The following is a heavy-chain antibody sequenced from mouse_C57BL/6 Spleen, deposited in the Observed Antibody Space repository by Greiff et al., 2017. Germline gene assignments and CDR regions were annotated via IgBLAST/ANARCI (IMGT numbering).Heavy chain of an antibody. V-gene: IGHV2-5*01. CDR1: GFSLTSYG. CDR3: AKPHGNYDAMDY. D-gene: IGHD2-1*01. J-gene: IGHJ4*01. CDR2: IWRGGST. Sequence: VQRVESGPGLVQPSQSLSITCTVSGFSLTSYGVHWVRQSPGKGLEWLGVIWRGGSTDYNAAFMSRLSITKDNSKSQVFFKMNSLQADDTAIYYCAKPHGNYDAMDYWGQGTSVTVSS.